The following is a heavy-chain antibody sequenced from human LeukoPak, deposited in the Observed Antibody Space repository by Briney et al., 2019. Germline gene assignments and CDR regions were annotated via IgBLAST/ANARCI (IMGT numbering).Heavy chain of an antibody. CDR2: ISYDGSNK. Sequence: GGSLRLSCAASGFDFSHHYMTWVRQAPGKGLEWVAVISYDGSNKYYADSVKGRFTISRDNSKNTLYLQMNSLRAEDTAVYYCAKLWLATHDFDYWGQGTLVTVSS. CDR3: AKLWLATHDFDY. CDR1: GFDFSHHY. J-gene: IGHJ4*02. D-gene: IGHD6-19*01. V-gene: IGHV3-30*18.